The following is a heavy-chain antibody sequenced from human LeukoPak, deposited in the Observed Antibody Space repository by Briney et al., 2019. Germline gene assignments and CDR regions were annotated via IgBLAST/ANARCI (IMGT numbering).Heavy chain of an antibody. D-gene: IGHD3-3*01. J-gene: IGHJ6*02. Sequence: PGRSLRLSCAASGFYFDDYAMHWVRQVPGKGLEWVSGINWKGDTVAYADSVKGRFTISRDNAKNSLYLQMNSLRTEDTALYYCAKDSDLEFQGLSNGMDVWGQGTTVTVSS. CDR3: AKDSDLEFQGLSNGMDV. CDR2: INWKGDTV. V-gene: IGHV3-9*01. CDR1: GFYFDDYA.